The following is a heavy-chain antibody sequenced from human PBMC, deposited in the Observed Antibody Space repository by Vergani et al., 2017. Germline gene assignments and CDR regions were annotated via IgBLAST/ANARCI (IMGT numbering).Heavy chain of an antibody. J-gene: IGHJ3*02. CDR2: ISSSGTTI. D-gene: IGHD3-10*02. CDR1: GFSLSDYY. Sequence: QGQLVESGGGLVKPGGSLRLSCAASGFSLSDYYMTWIRQAPGKGLEWISYISSSGTTIYYADSVKGRFTISRDNAKNLVFLQMDSLRAEDTALYYCARGDYHVSFEIWRRGTMVTISS. CDR3: ARGDYHVSFEI. V-gene: IGHV3-11*04.